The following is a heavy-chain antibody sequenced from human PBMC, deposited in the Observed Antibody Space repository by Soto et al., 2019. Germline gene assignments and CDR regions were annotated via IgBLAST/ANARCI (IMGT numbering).Heavy chain of an antibody. Sequence: EVKLVESGGGLVQPGGSLRLSCAASGFTFSSYEMNWVRQAPGKGLEWVAYIGSRGTTIYYADSVRGRFNISRDNAKNSLYLQLNSLRAEDTATYYCTRDLPGGYWGQGTLVTVSS. CDR1: GFTFSSYE. CDR2: IGSRGTTI. V-gene: IGHV3-48*03. J-gene: IGHJ4*02. CDR3: TRDLPGGY. D-gene: IGHD3-10*01.